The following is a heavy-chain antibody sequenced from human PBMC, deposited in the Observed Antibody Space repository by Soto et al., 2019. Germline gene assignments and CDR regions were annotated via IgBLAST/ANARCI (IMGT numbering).Heavy chain of an antibody. J-gene: IGHJ6*02. CDR2: IYPGDSDT. Sequence: PGESLKISCKGSGYSFANYWIGWVRQMPGKGLEWVGIIYPGDSDTRYSPSFQGQVTISADKSINTAYLQWSSLKASDTAMYYCASPPREYYYYGINVWGQGTTVTVSS. CDR1: GYSFANYW. V-gene: IGHV5-51*01. CDR3: ASPPREYYYYGINV.